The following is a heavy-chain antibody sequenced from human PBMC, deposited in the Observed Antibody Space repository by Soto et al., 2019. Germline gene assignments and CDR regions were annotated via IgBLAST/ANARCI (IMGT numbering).Heavy chain of an antibody. CDR3: AKDQPAGYDFWSGLGQQYYFDY. J-gene: IGHJ4*02. Sequence: GGSLRLSCAASGFTFSSYAMSWVRQAPGKGLEWVSAISGSGGSTYYADSVKGRFTISRDNSKNTLYLQMNSLRAEDTAVYYCAKDQPAGYDFWSGLGQQYYFDYWGQGTLVTVSS. V-gene: IGHV3-23*01. CDR2: ISGSGGST. CDR1: GFTFSSYA. D-gene: IGHD3-3*01.